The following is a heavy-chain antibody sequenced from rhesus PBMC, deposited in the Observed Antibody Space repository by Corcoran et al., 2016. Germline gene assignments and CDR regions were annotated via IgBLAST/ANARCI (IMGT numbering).Heavy chain of an antibody. CDR2: SYPSDSDT. D-gene: IGHD4-35*01. V-gene: IGHV5-2*01. J-gene: IGHJ2*01. Sequence: EVQLVQSGAEVKRPGESLKISCKTSGYSFTSYWISWVRQMPGKGLEWMGSSYPSDSDTRYSPSFQGQVTISADKSISTAYLQWSRLKASDSATYYCARGGNYDWYFDIWGPGTPITISS. CDR1: GYSFTSYW. CDR3: ARGGNYDWYFDI.